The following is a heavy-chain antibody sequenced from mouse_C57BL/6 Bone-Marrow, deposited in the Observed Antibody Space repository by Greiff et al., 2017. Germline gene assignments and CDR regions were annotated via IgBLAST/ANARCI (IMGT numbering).Heavy chain of an antibody. CDR2: LDPEDGVP. J-gene: IGHJ1*03. D-gene: IGHD1-1*01. Sequence: EVQLQQPGAELVRPGTSVKLSCKASGYTFTSYWMHWVKQRPGQGLEWIGRLDPEDGVPEYAPKFQGKATMTADTSSNTAYLQLSSLTSEDTAVYYCTTADYYGSRGYFDVWGTGTTVTVSS. CDR1: GYTFTSYW. CDR3: TTADYYGSRGYFDV. V-gene: IGHV14-1*01.